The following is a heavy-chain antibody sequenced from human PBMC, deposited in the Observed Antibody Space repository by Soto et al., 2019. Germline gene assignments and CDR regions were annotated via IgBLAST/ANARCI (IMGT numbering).Heavy chain of an antibody. V-gene: IGHV3-74*01. CDR1: QSSFSSYW. D-gene: IGHD6-13*01. Sequence: HPGGSLRLSCAASQSSFSSYWMHWVRQVPGKGPAWVSRINHDGSKTEYADSVKGRFTISRDNTNNTLYLQMNSLRVEDTAMYYCVREPWGFSGTWYDYWGQGTLVTVSS. J-gene: IGHJ4*02. CDR3: VREPWGFSGTWYDY. CDR2: INHDGSKT.